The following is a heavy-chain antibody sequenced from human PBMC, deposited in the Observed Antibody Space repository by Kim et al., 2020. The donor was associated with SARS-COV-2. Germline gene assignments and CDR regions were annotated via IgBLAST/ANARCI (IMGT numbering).Heavy chain of an antibody. CDR1: GYTFTGYY. CDR2: INPNSGGT. CDR3: ARGIRVGIPSKVVLMDV. J-gene: IGHJ6*02. V-gene: IGHV1-2*02. Sequence: ASVKVSCKASGYTFTGYYMHWVRQAPGQGLEWMGWINPNSGGTNYAQKFQGRVTMTRDTSISTAYMELSRLRSDDTAVYYCARGIRVGIPSKVVLMDVWGQGTTVTVSS. D-gene: IGHD1-26*01.